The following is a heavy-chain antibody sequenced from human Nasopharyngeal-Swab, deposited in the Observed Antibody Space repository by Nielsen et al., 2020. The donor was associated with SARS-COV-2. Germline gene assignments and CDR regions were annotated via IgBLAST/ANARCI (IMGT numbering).Heavy chain of an antibody. D-gene: IGHD3-3*01. CDR3: AKVEGSGAFDI. Sequence: GRSLRLSCAASGFTFDDYAMHWVRQAPGKGLEWVSGISWNSGSIGYADSVKGRFTISRDNAKNSLYLQMNSLRAEDTALYYCAKVEGSGAFDIWGQGTMVTVSS. CDR2: ISWNSGSI. CDR1: GFTFDDYA. V-gene: IGHV3-9*01. J-gene: IGHJ3*02.